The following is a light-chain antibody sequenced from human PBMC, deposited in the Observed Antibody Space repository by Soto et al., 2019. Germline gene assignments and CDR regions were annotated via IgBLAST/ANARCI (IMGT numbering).Light chain of an antibody. V-gene: IGKV3-20*01. J-gene: IGKJ2*01. Sequence: EIVLTQSPGTLSLSPGERATLSCRASQSVSSSYLAWYQQKPGQAPRLLIYVASSRATGIPDRFSGSGSGTDFTLTISRLEPEYFAVYYCQQYGSALYTFGQGTKLEIK. CDR3: QQYGSALYT. CDR2: VAS. CDR1: QSVSSSY.